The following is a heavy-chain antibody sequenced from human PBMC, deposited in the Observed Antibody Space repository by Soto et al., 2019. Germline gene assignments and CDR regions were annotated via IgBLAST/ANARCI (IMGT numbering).Heavy chain of an antibody. CDR3: ARLGYGSGGNWFDP. CDR2: TA. Sequence: TANYAQKFQGRVTITADESTSTAYMELSSLRSEDTAVYYCARLGYGSGGNWFDPWGQGTLVTVSS. D-gene: IGHD3-10*01. V-gene: IGHV1-69*01. J-gene: IGHJ5*02.